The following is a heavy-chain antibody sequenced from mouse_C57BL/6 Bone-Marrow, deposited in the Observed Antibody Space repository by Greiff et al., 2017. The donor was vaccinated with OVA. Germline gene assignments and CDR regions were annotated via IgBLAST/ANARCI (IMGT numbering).Heavy chain of an antibody. D-gene: IGHD1-1*01. V-gene: IGHV1-18*01. CDR1: GYTFTDYN. CDR2: INPNNGGT. J-gene: IGHJ3*01. Sequence: VQLKESGPELVKPGASVKIPCKASGYTFTDYNMDWVKQSHGKSLEWIGDINPNNGGTIYNQKFKGKATLTVDTSFSTAYMDLRSLTSADTAVYYGARSGCYGSRAWFAYWGQGTLVTVSA. CDR3: ARSGCYGSRAWFAY.